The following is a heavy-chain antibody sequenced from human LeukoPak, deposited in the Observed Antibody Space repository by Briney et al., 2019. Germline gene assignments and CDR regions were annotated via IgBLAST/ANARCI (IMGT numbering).Heavy chain of an antibody. J-gene: IGHJ4*02. CDR3: AKDYYDISGSRYDF. Sequence: GGSLRLSCAASGFAFSSYAMSWVRQAPGKGLEWVSAISGSGGDTWYADSVRGRFTISRDNSENTLYMQVNSLRAEDTAVYYCAKDYYDISGSRYDFWGQGTLVTVSS. D-gene: IGHD3-22*01. CDR2: ISGSGGDT. CDR1: GFAFSSYA. V-gene: IGHV3-23*01.